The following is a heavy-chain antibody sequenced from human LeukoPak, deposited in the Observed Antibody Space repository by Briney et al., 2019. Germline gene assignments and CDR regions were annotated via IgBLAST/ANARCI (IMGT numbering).Heavy chain of an antibody. CDR3: ARDQYYYGSGTPFDP. D-gene: IGHD3-10*01. Sequence: SETLSLTCTVSGGSISSYYWSWIRQPAGKGLEWIGRIYTSGSTNYNPSLKSRVTMSVDTSKNQFSLKLNSVTAADTAVYYCARDQYYYGSGTPFDPWGQGTLVTVSS. CDR1: GGSISSYY. V-gene: IGHV4-4*07. CDR2: IYTSGST. J-gene: IGHJ5*02.